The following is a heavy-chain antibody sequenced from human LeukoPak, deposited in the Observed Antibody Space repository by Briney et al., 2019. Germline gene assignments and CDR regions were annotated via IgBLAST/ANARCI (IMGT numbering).Heavy chain of an antibody. Sequence: SETLSLTCTVSGGSISSYYWGWIRQPPGKGLEWIGSIYYSGSTYYNPSLKSRVTISVDTSKNQFSLKLSSVTAADTAVYYCARDSDYYDSSGYYYYYYYYMDVWGKGTTVTVSS. CDR2: IYYSGST. D-gene: IGHD3-22*01. CDR3: ARDSDYYDSSGYYYYYYYYMDV. CDR1: GGSISSYY. J-gene: IGHJ6*03. V-gene: IGHV4-39*07.